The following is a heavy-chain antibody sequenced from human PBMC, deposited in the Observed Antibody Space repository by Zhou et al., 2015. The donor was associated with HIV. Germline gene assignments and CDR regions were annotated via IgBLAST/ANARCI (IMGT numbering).Heavy chain of an antibody. CDR1: GGSLATYA. Sequence: QMQLVQSGAEVKKPGSSVKVACKASGGSLATYAINWVRQAPGQGLEWMGGILPVFGKTDHAQKLQGRVTFTADASTSTAYLELSSLRSEDTAVYYCARVPTTVTTGGRLRPSYYGMDVWGQGTTVTVSS. J-gene: IGHJ6*02. D-gene: IGHD4-17*01. V-gene: IGHV1-69*01. CDR3: ARVPTTVTTGGRLRPSYYGMDV. CDR2: ILPVFGKT.